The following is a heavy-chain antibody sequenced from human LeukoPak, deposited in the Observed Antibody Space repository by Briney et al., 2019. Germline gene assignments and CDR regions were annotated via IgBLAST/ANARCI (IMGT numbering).Heavy chain of an antibody. CDR3: ARDWIDAFDI. V-gene: IGHV1-2*04. Sequence: ASVKVSCKASGYTFTSYAMHWVRQAPGQGLEWMGWINPNSGGTNYAQKFQGWVTMTRDTSISTAYMELSRLRSDDTAVYYCARDWIDAFDIWGQGTMVTVSS. J-gene: IGHJ3*02. D-gene: IGHD2-2*03. CDR1: GYTFTSYA. CDR2: INPNSGGT.